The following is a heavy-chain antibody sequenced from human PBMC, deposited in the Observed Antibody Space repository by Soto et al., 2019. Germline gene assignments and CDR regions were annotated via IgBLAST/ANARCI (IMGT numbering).Heavy chain of an antibody. Sequence: ASVKVSCKASGYTFTSYAMHWVRQAPGQRLEWMGWINAGNGNTKYSQKFQGRVTITRDTSASTAYMELSSLRSEDTAVYYCATMYCSSTSCYDLDFDYWGQGTLVTVSS. D-gene: IGHD2-2*01. V-gene: IGHV1-3*01. J-gene: IGHJ4*02. CDR1: GYTFTSYA. CDR2: INAGNGNT. CDR3: ATMYCSSTSCYDLDFDY.